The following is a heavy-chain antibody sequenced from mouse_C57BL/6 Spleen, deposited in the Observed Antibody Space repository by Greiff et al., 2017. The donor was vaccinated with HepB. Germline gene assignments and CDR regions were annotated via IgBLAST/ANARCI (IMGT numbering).Heavy chain of an antibody. V-gene: IGHV5-4*03. CDR2: ISDGGSYT. Sequence: EVKVVESGGGLVKPGGSLKLSCAASGFTFSSYAMSWVRQTPEKRLEWVATISDGGSYTYYPDNVKGRFTISRDNAKNNLYLQMSHLKSEDTAMYYCARGGTGTGAWFAYWGQGTLVTVSA. CDR3: ARGGTGTGAWFAY. J-gene: IGHJ3*01. D-gene: IGHD4-1*01. CDR1: GFTFSSYA.